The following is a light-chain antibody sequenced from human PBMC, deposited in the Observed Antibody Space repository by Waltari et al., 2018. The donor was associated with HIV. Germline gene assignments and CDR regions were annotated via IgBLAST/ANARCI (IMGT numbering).Light chain of an antibody. CDR2: KDS. J-gene: IGLJ1*01. CDR1: VVAKKN. CDR3: YSSADIPYV. V-gene: IGLV3-27*01. Sequence: SHELTQPPSVSVSPGQTARITCSGDVVAKKNVRWCQQKPGQAPVLVVYKDSQRASGIPERFSVSSSGTTSTLIISGAQVEDEADYYCYSSADIPYVFGIGTKVTVL.